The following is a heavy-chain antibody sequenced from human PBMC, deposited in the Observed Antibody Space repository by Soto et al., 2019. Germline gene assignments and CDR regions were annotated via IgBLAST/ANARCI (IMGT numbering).Heavy chain of an antibody. CDR2: VSPDGSST. J-gene: IGHJ6*02. V-gene: IGHV3-74*01. CDR1: GFTFSSYW. CDR3: ARGGSSGRYVVDV. D-gene: IGHD6-13*01. Sequence: GGSLRLSCATSGFTFSSYWMHWVRQVPGKGLVWVSRVSPDGSSTSYADSVKGRFTISRDNAKNTVYLQLSSLRVEDTAVFYCARGGSSGRYVVDVWGQGTTVTVSS.